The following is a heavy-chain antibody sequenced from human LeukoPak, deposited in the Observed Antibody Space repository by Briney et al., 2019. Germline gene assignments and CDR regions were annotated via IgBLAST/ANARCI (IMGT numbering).Heavy chain of an antibody. CDR2: ISGSGGST. J-gene: IGHJ4*02. V-gene: IGHV3-23*01. CDR3: ARDPQDYYDSSGYYYQNY. D-gene: IGHD3-22*01. Sequence: GGSLRLSCAASGFSFSSYAMSWVRQAPGKGLEWVSAISGSGGSTDYADSVKGRFTIARDNSKNTLYLQMNSLRAEDTAVYYCARDPQDYYDSSGYYYQNYWGQGTLVTVSS. CDR1: GFSFSSYA.